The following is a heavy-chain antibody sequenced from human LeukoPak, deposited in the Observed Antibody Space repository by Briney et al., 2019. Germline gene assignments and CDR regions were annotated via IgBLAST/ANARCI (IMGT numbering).Heavy chain of an antibody. CDR3: ARDRVGVLDYYGMDV. D-gene: IGHD3-16*01. CDR1: GGSISSYY. Sequence: SETLSLTCTVSGGSISSYYWSWIRQPPGKGLEWIGSIHYSGSTYYNPSLKSRVTISVDTSKNQFSLKLSSVTAADTAVYYCARDRVGVLDYYGMDVWGQGTTVTVSS. V-gene: IGHV4-59*01. CDR2: IHYSGST. J-gene: IGHJ6*02.